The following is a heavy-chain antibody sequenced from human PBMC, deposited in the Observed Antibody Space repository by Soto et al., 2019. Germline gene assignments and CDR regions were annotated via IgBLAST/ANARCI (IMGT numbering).Heavy chain of an antibody. Sequence: SXKVSCKAVGFIXSNYAIGWVRQAPGQGLEWMGWISANSCNTNYAQKLQVRVTMTTDTSTRTAYMELRSLRSDDTAVYYCATAGNYDSSGRAFWGQGTLVTVSS. CDR3: ATAGNYDSSGRAF. J-gene: IGHJ4*02. CDR1: GFIXSNYA. V-gene: IGHV1-18*04. D-gene: IGHD3-22*01. CDR2: ISANSCNT.